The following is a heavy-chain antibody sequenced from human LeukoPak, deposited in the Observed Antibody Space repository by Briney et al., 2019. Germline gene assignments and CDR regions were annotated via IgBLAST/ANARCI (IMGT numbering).Heavy chain of an antibody. CDR3: ARARREYSSGWYAGGYNWFDP. CDR2: IIPIFGAA. V-gene: IGHV1-69*13. Sequence: ASVKVSCKASGGTFSSYAISWVRQAPGQGLEWMGGIIPIFGAANYAQKFRGRVTITADESTSTAYMELSSLRSEDTAVYYCARARREYSSGWYAGGYNWFDPWGQGTLVTVSS. D-gene: IGHD6-19*01. CDR1: GGTFSSYA. J-gene: IGHJ5*02.